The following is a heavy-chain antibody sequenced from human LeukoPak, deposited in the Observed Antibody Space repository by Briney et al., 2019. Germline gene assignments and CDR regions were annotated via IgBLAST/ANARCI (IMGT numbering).Heavy chain of an antibody. CDR2: ISSSSSTI. D-gene: IGHD6-13*01. V-gene: IGHV3-48*04. CDR1: GFTFSSYS. Sequence: GGSLRLSCAASGFTFSSYSMNWVRQAPGKGLEWVSYISSSSSTIYYADSVKGRFTISRDNAKNSLYLQMNSLRAEDTAVYYCARDQPHSSSSYDYWGQETLVTVSS. CDR3: ARDQPHSSSSYDY. J-gene: IGHJ4*02.